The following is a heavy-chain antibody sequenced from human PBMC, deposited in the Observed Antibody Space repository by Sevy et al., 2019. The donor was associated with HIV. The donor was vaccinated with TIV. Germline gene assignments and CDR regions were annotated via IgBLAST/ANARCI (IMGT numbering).Heavy chain of an antibody. CDR3: ASSTLYGFYYFDY. Sequence: SETLSLTCTVSGGSISSSSYYWGWIRQPPGKGLEWIGSIYYSGSTYYNPSLKSRVTISVDTSKNQFSLKLSSVTAADTAVYYCASSTLYGFYYFDYSGQGTLVTVSS. CDR2: IYYSGST. J-gene: IGHJ4*02. V-gene: IGHV4-39*01. CDR1: GGSISSSSYY. D-gene: IGHD3-10*01.